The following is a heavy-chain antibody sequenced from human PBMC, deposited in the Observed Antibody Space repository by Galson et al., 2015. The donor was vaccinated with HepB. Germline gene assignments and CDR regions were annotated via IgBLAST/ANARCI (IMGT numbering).Heavy chain of an antibody. CDR2: ISGSGGST. CDR3: AKGLSLGDWDYDSSGYYPEYFQH. D-gene: IGHD3-22*01. J-gene: IGHJ1*01. V-gene: IGHV3-23*01. Sequence: SLRLSCAASGFTFSSYAMSWVRQAPGKGLEWVSAISGSGGSTYYADSVKGRFTISRDNSKNTLYLQMNSLRAEDTAVYYCAKGLSLGDWDYDSSGYYPEYFQHWGQGTLVTVSS. CDR1: GFTFSSYA.